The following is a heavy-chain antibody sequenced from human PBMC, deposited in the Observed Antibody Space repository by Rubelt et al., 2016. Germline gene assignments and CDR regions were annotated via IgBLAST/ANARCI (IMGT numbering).Heavy chain of an antibody. CDR2: FYYSGTT. V-gene: IGHV4-39*01. Sequence: QLQLQESGPGLVKPSETLSLTCTVSGGSISSSSYYWGWIRQPPGKGLEWIGSFYYSGTTYHNPPFTGRFPMSVDTSQNQFSLGLCSVTAADTAVYSCARHHRGVSYLEPFDYWGQGTLVTVSS. CDR3: ARHHRGVSYLEPFDY. J-gene: IGHJ4*02. D-gene: IGHD1-26*01. CDR1: GGSISSSSYY.